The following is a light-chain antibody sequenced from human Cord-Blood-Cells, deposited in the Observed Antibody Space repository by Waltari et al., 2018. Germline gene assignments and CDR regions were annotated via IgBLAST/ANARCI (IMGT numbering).Light chain of an antibody. Sequence: GTLSLSPGERATLSCRASQSVSSSYLAWYQQKPGQAPRLLIYGASSRATGIPDRFSGSGSGTDFTLTISRLEPEDFAVYYCQQYGSSPYTFGQGTKLEIK. CDR1: QSVSSSY. J-gene: IGKJ2*01. CDR2: GAS. CDR3: QQYGSSPYT. V-gene: IGKV3-20*01.